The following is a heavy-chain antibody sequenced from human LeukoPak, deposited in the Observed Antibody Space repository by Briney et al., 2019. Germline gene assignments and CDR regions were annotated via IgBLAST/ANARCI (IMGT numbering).Heavy chain of an antibody. V-gene: IGHV3-30-3*01. D-gene: IGHD3-22*01. CDR2: ISYDGSNK. CDR1: GFTFSSYA. CDR3: ARAPSSYYDTWFDP. Sequence: GGSLRLSCAASGFTFSSYAMHWVRQAPGKGLEWVAVISYDGSNKFYADSVKGRFTVSRDNSKNTLDLQMSSLRAEDTAVYYCARAPSSYYDTWFDPWGQGTLVTVSS. J-gene: IGHJ5*02.